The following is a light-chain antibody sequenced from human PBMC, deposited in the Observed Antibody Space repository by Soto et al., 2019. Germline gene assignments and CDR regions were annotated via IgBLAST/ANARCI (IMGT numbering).Light chain of an antibody. J-gene: IGKJ5*01. CDR3: QHYTNWPPIT. Sequence: ILMTQSPVTLYVSPGDSATLSCRASQSIGSNLAWYQQKPGQAPRLLIYAASTRVTGLPGRFSGRGSGTEFTLTISCLQSEDFAIYYCQHYTNWPPITFGQGTLLEIK. CDR1: QSIGSN. CDR2: AAS. V-gene: IGKV3-15*01.